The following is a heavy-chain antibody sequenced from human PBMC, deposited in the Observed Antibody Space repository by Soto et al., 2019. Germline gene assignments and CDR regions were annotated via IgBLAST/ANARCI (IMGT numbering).Heavy chain of an antibody. V-gene: IGHV3-15*07. J-gene: IGHJ4*02. Sequence: EVQLVESGGGLVNLGGSFRLSGAPFVFIFGNAGRNWVRRAQGKGREWSGRIKSKTEGGTTDYAAPVKGRFTISRDDSKNTLYLQMNSLKTEDTAVYYCTTDWEGHRIQLWLTPLRNWGQGTLVTVSS. CDR2: IKSKTEGGTT. CDR3: TTDWEGHRIQLWLTPLRN. CDR1: VFIFGNAG. D-gene: IGHD5-18*01.